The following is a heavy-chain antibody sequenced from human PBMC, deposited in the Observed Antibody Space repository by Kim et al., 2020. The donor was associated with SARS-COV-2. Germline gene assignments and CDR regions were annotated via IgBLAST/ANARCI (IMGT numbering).Heavy chain of an antibody. CDR1: GYTFTSYY. J-gene: IGHJ6*02. Sequence: ASVKVSCKASGYTFTSYYMHWVRQAPGQGLEWMGIINPSGGSTSYAQKFQGRVTMTRDTSTSTVYMELSSLRSEDTAVYYCARDQTTVSSVPDNSYYGMDVWGQGTTVTVSS. D-gene: IGHD4-4*01. CDR3: ARDQTTVSSVPDNSYYGMDV. V-gene: IGHV1-46*01. CDR2: INPSGGST.